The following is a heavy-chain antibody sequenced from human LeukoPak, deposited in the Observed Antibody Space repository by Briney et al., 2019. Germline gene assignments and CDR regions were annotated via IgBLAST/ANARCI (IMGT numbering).Heavy chain of an antibody. CDR1: GGSFSGYY. D-gene: IGHD3-3*01. V-gene: IGHV4-34*01. CDR2: INHIGST. Sequence: SETLSLTCAVYGGSFSGYYWSWIRQPPGKGLEWIGEINHIGSTNYNPSLKSRVTISVDTSKNQFSLKLSCVNAADTAVYYCARDPTYYDFWSGYYAGGLFDYWGQGTLVTVSS. CDR3: ARDPTYYDFWSGYYAGGLFDY. J-gene: IGHJ4*02.